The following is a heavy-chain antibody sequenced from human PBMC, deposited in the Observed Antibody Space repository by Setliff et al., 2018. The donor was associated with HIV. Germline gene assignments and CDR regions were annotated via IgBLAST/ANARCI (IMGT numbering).Heavy chain of an antibody. CDR3: ARGRWDMAAAGTTEYFQY. J-gene: IGHJ1*01. CDR1: GDSISSGSYF. V-gene: IGHV4-39*07. Sequence: SETLSLTCSVSGDSISSGSYFWGWIRQTPGKGLEWIGNIYYTGFAYYNPSLKSRVTISIDTSKNQFSLNLNSVTAADTAMYYCARGRWDMAAAGTTEYFQYWGQGTLVTVSS. CDR2: IYYTGFA. D-gene: IGHD6-13*01.